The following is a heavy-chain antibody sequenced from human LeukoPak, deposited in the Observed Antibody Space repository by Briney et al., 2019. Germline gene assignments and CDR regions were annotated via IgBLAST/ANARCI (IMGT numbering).Heavy chain of an antibody. Sequence: SVKVSCKASGGDLSRYGISWVRLAPGQGLEWMGGIIPIFGTKNYAQRFQGRVTITTDESASAVYMELSSLRSEDTAVYYCARDRIPAAPSYSYFYMDVWGKGTTVTVSS. CDR1: GGDLSRYG. J-gene: IGHJ6*03. CDR3: ARDRIPAAPSYSYFYMDV. V-gene: IGHV1-69*05. CDR2: IIPIFGTK. D-gene: IGHD6-13*01.